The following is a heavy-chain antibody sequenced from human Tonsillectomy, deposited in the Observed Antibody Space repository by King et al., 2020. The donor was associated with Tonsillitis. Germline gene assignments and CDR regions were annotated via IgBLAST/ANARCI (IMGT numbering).Heavy chain of an antibody. J-gene: IGHJ6*03. D-gene: IGHD2-2*01. Sequence: VQLQESGPGLVXPXXTLSLXXXVXGDXIXXXXWSXIRQPXGKGLEWIXRXYTSGXTXYNXSFKSRXTRSVDXSXXQFXLTLSXVPAADTAVYFCARXXKVPAXXLRSFYYXDXXGXXLTVTVSS. V-gene: IGHV4-4*07. CDR2: XYTSGXT. CDR1: GDXIXXXX. CDR3: ARXXKVPAXXLRSFYYXDX.